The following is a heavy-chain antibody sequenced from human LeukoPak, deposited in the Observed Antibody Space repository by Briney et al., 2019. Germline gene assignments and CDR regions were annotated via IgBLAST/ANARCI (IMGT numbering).Heavy chain of an antibody. J-gene: IGHJ4*02. Sequence: SQTLSLTCTVSGGSISSGDYYWSWIRQPPGKGLEWIGYIYYSGSTYYNPSLKSRVTISVDTSKNQFSLKLSSVTAADTAVYYCARSPRRDIVGATTFDYWGQGTLVTVSS. CDR2: IYYSGST. CDR1: GGSISSGDYY. CDR3: ARSPRRDIVGATTFDY. V-gene: IGHV4-30-4*08. D-gene: IGHD1-26*01.